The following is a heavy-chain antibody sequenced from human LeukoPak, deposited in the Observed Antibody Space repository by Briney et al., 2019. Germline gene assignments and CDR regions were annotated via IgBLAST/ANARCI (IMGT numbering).Heavy chain of an antibody. D-gene: IGHD2-2*01. Sequence: PGGSLRLSCAASGFTFSSYDMHWVRHATGKGLEWVSATGTAGDTYYPGSVKGRFTISRENAKNSLYLQMNSLRAGDTAVYYCARDLDSTSGMDVWGQGTTVTVSS. CDR2: TGTAGDT. CDR1: GFTFSSYD. J-gene: IGHJ6*02. CDR3: ARDLDSTSGMDV. V-gene: IGHV3-13*01.